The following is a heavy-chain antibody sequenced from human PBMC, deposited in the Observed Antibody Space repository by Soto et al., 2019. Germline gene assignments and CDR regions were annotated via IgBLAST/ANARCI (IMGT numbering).Heavy chain of an antibody. CDR2: IRNDGSDK. CDR3: ARDPRMAPFDI. J-gene: IGHJ3*02. Sequence: GGSLRLSCAASGFIFSPYGIHWVRQAPGKGLEWVALIRNDGSDKYYAESVTGRLTISRDNSKNTVYLQMNSLRAEDTALYFCARDPRMAPFDIWGQGTMVTVSS. V-gene: IGHV3-33*01. CDR1: GFIFSPYG.